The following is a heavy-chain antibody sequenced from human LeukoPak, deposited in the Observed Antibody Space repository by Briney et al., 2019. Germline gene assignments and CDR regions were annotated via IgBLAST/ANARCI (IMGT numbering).Heavy chain of an antibody. D-gene: IGHD2-21*02. CDR2: ISGSGGST. J-gene: IGHJ4*02. V-gene: IGHV3-23*01. CDR3: ATRGDFYFDY. Sequence: GGSLRLSCAASGFTFSSYAMSWVRQAPGKGLEWASAISGSGGSTYYADSVKGRFTISRDNSKNTLYLQMNSLRAEDTAVYYCATRGDFYFDYWGQGTLVTVSS. CDR1: GFTFSSYA.